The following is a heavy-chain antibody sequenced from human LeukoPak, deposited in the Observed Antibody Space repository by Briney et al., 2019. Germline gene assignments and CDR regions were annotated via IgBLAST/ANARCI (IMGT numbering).Heavy chain of an antibody. J-gene: IGHJ5*02. V-gene: IGHV3-7*04. CDR1: GFTFSSYW. CDR3: ARDMYGDSGVHWFDP. CDR2: IKQDGSEK. D-gene: IGHD4-17*01. Sequence: PGGSLRLSCAASGFTFSSYWMSWVRHAPGKGLEWVANIKQDGSEKYYVDTVKGRFTLSRDNAENSLYLQMNSLRAEDTAVYYCARDMYGDSGVHWFDPSGQGTLVTVSS.